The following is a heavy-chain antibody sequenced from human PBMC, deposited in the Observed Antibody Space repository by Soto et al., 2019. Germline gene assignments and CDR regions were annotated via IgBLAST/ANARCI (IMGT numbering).Heavy chain of an antibody. V-gene: IGHV3-11*04. Sequence: GGSLRLSCAASKFTFSDYYMSWIRQAPGKGLEWVSYISSSGNTIYYADSVKGPFTISRDNAKNSLYLQMNSLRVEDTAVYYCARAWTTVTPFDYWGQGTLVTVSS. D-gene: IGHD4-17*01. CDR3: ARAWTTVTPFDY. CDR2: ISSSGNTI. CDR1: KFTFSDYY. J-gene: IGHJ4*02.